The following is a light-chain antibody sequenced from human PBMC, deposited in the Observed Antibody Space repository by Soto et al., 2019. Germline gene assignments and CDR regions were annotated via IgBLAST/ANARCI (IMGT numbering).Light chain of an antibody. CDR1: QSISTY. CDR2: GAS. Sequence: DIKMTDSPSSLSASVGDRVTFTCRASQSISTYLNWYAPKKGKPPNILIYGASNLQSGVPSRFSGGGSGTDCTLTISSLQPEDVCTDYCQQSYTSPVTFGGGTKVDIK. CDR3: QQSYTSPVT. V-gene: IGKV1-39*01. J-gene: IGKJ4*01.